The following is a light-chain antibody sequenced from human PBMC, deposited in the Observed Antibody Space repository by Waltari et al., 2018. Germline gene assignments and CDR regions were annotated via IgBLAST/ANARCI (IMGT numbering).Light chain of an antibody. CDR2: FGS. J-gene: IGKJ2*01. Sequence: EIVMTQSPVTMSVSPGEGVTLSCTASESVGTDLAWYRHKPGQPPRLLIYFGSTRATGVPARISGSGSGTDFSFTISSLESEDFAFYYCQQSRQWPRRTFGQGTKLE. CDR1: ESVGTD. CDR3: QQSRQWPRRT. V-gene: IGKV3D-15*01.